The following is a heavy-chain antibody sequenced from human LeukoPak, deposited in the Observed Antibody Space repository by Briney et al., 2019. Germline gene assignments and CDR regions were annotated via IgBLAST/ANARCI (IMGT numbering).Heavy chain of an antibody. CDR3: ARVIGRAAPYYFDY. Sequence: ASVKVSCKASGYTFTSYGISWVRQAPGQGLEWMGWISAYNGNTNYAQKLQGRVTMTTDTSTSTAYMELRSLRSGDTAVYYCARVIGRAAPYYFDYWGQGTLVTVSS. V-gene: IGHV1-18*01. CDR2: ISAYNGNT. J-gene: IGHJ4*02. D-gene: IGHD2-15*01. CDR1: GYTFTSYG.